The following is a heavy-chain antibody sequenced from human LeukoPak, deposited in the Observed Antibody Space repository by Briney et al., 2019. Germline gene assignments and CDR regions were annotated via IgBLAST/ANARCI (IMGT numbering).Heavy chain of an antibody. Sequence: GGSQRLSCAASGFTFSKYGMSWVRQAPGKGLEWVSVISGSGGSTDYAGPVKGRFTISRDNSKNMLYVQMNSLRVEDTAVYYCVHCGGDCYPCCGMDVWGQGTTVTVSS. CDR3: VHCGGDCYPCCGMDV. CDR1: GFTFSKYG. D-gene: IGHD2-21*02. J-gene: IGHJ6*02. V-gene: IGHV3-23*01. CDR2: ISGSGGST.